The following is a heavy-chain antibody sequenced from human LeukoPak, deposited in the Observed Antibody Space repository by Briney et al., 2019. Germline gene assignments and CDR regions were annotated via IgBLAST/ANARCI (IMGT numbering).Heavy chain of an antibody. J-gene: IGHJ3*02. CDR2: IKQDGGET. CDR3: ARDRTTVTTIDAFDI. CDR1: VFTFSSYW. D-gene: IGHD4-11*01. V-gene: IGHV3-7*01. Sequence: GGSLRLSCAASVFTFSSYWMSWVRQATGKGLEWVANIKQDGGETSYVVSVKGRFTISRDNAKNSLYLQMNSLRAEDTAVYYCARDRTTVTTIDAFDIWGQGTMVTVSS.